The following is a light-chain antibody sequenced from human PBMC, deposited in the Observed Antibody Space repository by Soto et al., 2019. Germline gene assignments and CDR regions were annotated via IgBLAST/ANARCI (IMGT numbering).Light chain of an antibody. CDR3: QTWGTGIYVV. CDR2: LNSDGSH. Sequence: QPVLTQSPSASASLGASVKLTCSLSSGHSSYAITWHQQKPEKGPRYLMKLNSDGSHSKEDGIPDRFSGSSSGAERYLTISSLQSEDEADYYCQTWGTGIYVVFGGGTKLTVL. J-gene: IGLJ2*01. CDR1: SGHSSYA. V-gene: IGLV4-69*01.